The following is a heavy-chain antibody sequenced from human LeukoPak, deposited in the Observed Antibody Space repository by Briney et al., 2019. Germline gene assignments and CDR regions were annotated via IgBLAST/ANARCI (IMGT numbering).Heavy chain of an antibody. D-gene: IGHD2-8*01. CDR1: GGSFSGYY. J-gene: IGHJ6*03. V-gene: IGHV4-34*01. Sequence: SETLSLTCAVYGGSFSGYYWSWIRQPPGKGLEWIGEINHSGSTNYNPSLESRVTISVDTSKNQFSLKLSSVTAADTAVYYCARPVRYYYYYYMDVWGKGTTVTVSS. CDR3: ARPVRYYYYYYMDV. CDR2: INHSGST.